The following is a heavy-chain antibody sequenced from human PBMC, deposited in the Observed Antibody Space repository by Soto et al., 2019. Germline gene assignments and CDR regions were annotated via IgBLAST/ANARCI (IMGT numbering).Heavy chain of an antibody. Sequence: QVQLVQSGAEVKKPGASVKVSCKASGYTFTDYAMHWVRQAPGQRVEWMAWINAGNGNTKYSQKFQGRVTITSDTSASTAYMELSSLRSEDTAVYYCASAAGIAAAGSQDYYFYGMDVWGQGTTVTVSS. V-gene: IGHV1-3*01. D-gene: IGHD6-13*01. CDR2: INAGNGNT. CDR3: ASAAGIAAAGSQDYYFYGMDV. CDR1: GYTFTDYA. J-gene: IGHJ6*02.